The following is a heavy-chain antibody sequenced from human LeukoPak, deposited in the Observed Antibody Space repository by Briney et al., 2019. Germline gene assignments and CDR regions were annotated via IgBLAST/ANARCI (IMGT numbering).Heavy chain of an antibody. V-gene: IGHV1-69*06. J-gene: IGHJ4*02. D-gene: IGHD3-10*01. Sequence: SVKVSCKASGYTFTGYYMHWVRLAPGQGLEWMGGIIPIFGTANYAQKFQGRVTITADKSTSTAYMELSSLRSEDTAVYYCARGAFTMVRGAFFDYWGQGTLVTVSS. CDR1: GYTFTGYY. CDR2: IIPIFGTA. CDR3: ARGAFTMVRGAFFDY.